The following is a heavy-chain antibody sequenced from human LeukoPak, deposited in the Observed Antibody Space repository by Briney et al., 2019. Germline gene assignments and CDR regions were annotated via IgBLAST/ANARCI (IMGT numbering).Heavy chain of an antibody. CDR1: GFTFSSYA. Sequence: TGGSLRLSCAASGFTFSSYAMSWVRQAPGKGLEWVSAISGSGGSTYYADSVKGRFTISRDNPKNTLYLQMNSLRAEDTAVYYCAKDVTLAGTEFDYWGQGTLVTVSS. D-gene: IGHD6-19*01. CDR3: AKDVTLAGTEFDY. J-gene: IGHJ4*02. V-gene: IGHV3-23*01. CDR2: ISGSGGST.